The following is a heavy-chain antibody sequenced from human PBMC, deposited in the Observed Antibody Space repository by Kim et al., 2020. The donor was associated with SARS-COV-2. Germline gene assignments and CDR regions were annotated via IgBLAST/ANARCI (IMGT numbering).Heavy chain of an antibody. CDR3: ARGSRGFGGYFDY. J-gene: IGHJ4*02. Sequence: YNPSLKSRVTISVDKSKNQFSLKLSSVTAADTAVYYCARGSRGFGGYFDYWGQGTLVTVSS. V-gene: IGHV4-4*02. D-gene: IGHD3-10*01.